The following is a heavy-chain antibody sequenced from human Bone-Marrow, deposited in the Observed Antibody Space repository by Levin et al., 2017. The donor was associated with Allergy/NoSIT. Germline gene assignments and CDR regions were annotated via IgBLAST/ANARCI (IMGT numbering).Heavy chain of an antibody. CDR1: GYTFTGYY. D-gene: IGHD3-22*01. V-gene: IGHV1-2*02. CDR3: ARVHYYDSSGYLN. J-gene: IGHJ4*02. CDR2: INPNSGGT. Sequence: ASVKVSCKASGYTFTGYYMHWVRQAPGQGLEWMGWINPNSGGTNYAQKFQGRVTMTRDTSISTAYMELSRLRSDDTAVYYCARVHYYDSSGYLNWGQGTLVTVSS.